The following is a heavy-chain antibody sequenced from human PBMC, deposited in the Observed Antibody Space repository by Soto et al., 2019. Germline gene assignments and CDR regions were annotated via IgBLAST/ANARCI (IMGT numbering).Heavy chain of an antibody. CDR1: GFTFSSYW. V-gene: IGHV3-7*05. J-gene: IGHJ6*02. D-gene: IGHD3-10*01. CDR2: IKQDGSEK. CDR3: AREQGPYMVRGVSPQPYYYYGMDV. Sequence: GGSLRLSCAASGFTFSSYWMSWVRQAPGKGLEWVANIKQDGSEKYYVDSVKGRFTISRDNAKNSLYLQMNSLRAEDTAVYYCAREQGPYMVRGVSPQPYYYYGMDVWGQGTTVTVSS.